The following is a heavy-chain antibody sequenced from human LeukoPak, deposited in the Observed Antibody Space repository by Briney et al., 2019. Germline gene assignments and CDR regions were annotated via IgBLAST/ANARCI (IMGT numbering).Heavy chain of an antibody. J-gene: IGHJ4*02. CDR2: ISGSGGST. D-gene: IGHD5-18*01. CDR1: GFTFSSYA. Sequence: GGSLRLSCAASGFTFSSYAMSWVRQAPGKGLEWVSAISGSGGSTNYADSMKGRLTISRDNSKNTLYLQMNSLRAEDTAVYYCAKGPSGGYSFDYWGQGTLVTVSS. V-gene: IGHV3-23*01. CDR3: AKGPSGGYSFDY.